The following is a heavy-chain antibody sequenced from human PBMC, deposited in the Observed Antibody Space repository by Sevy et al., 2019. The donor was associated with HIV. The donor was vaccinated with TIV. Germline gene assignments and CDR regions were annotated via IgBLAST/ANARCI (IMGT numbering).Heavy chain of an antibody. V-gene: IGHV3-48*01. CDR3: ARDRLQYPFDY. J-gene: IGHJ4*02. CDR2: ISSSSSTI. D-gene: IGHD4-4*01. Sequence: GESLKISCAASGFTFSSYSMNWVRQAPGKGLEWVSYISSSSSTIYYADSVKGRFTISRDNAKNSLYLQMNSLRAEDTAVYYCARDRLQYPFDYWGQGTLVTVSS. CDR1: GFTFSSYS.